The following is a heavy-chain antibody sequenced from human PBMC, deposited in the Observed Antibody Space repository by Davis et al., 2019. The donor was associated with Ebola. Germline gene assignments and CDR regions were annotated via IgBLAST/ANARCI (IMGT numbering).Heavy chain of an antibody. CDR1: GGTFSTYI. CDR2: IIPILVVT. Sequence: SVKVSCKASGGTFSTYIINWVRQAPGQGLEWMGRIIPILVVTDYAQKFQGRVTITADASTSTAYMELSSLRSEDTAVYYCARSIFGTVYFDYWGQGTLVTVSS. V-gene: IGHV1-69*02. J-gene: IGHJ4*02. D-gene: IGHD1-7*01. CDR3: ARSIFGTVYFDY.